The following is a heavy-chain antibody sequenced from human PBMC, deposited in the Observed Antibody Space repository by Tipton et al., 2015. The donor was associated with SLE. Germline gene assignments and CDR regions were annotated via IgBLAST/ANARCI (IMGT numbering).Heavy chain of an antibody. Sequence: TLSLTCAVYGGSFSGYYWNWIRQPPGKGLEWIGEINHSGSSNYNPSLKSRVTISVDTSKNQFSLKLSSVTAADTAIYYCARRQRGYSYAPFDNWGQGTLVPVSS. D-gene: IGHD5-18*01. CDR2: INHSGSS. V-gene: IGHV4-34*01. CDR3: ARRQRGYSYAPFDN. CDR1: GGSFSGYY. J-gene: IGHJ4*02.